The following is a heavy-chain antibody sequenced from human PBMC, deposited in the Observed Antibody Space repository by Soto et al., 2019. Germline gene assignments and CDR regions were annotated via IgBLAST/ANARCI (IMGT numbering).Heavy chain of an antibody. CDR1: SGSISSSNW. V-gene: IGHV4-4*02. J-gene: IGHJ6*03. D-gene: IGHD3-3*01. CDR3: ARLYDFWSGPLTSYYYYMDV. Sequence: SETLSLTCAVSSGSISSSNWWSWVRQPPGKGLEWIGEIYHSGSTNYNPSLKSRVTISVDKSKNQFSLKLSSVTAADTAVYYCARLYDFWSGPLTSYYYYMDVWGKGTTVTVSS. CDR2: IYHSGST.